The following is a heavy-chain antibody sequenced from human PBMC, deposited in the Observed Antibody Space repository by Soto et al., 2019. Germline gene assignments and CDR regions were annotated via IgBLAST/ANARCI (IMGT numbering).Heavy chain of an antibody. CDR3: ARNLRSRYYDFWSGYSPSFDY. Sequence: ASVKVSCKASGYTFTSYGISWVRQAPGQGLEWMGWISAYNGNTNYAQKLQGRVTMTTDTSTSTAYMELRSLRSDDTAVYYCARNLRSRYYDFWSGYSPSFDYWGQGTLVTVS. CDR1: GYTFTSYG. D-gene: IGHD3-3*01. J-gene: IGHJ4*02. V-gene: IGHV1-18*01. CDR2: ISAYNGNT.